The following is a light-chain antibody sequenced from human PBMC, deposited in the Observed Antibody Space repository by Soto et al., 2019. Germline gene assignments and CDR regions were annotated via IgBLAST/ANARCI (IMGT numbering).Light chain of an antibody. CDR3: QQNGRSPT. V-gene: IGKV3-20*01. CDR2: DAV. J-gene: IGKJ3*01. Sequence: EIVLSQSPASLSLSPRERVSLSCRASRPVVRQYIAWYHQKPGQAPRLLIHDAVSRATGIPDRFSGSDSASGTDFTLFISRLEPEYGGVFYCQQNGRSPTFGPGTKVDNK. CDR1: RPVVRQY.